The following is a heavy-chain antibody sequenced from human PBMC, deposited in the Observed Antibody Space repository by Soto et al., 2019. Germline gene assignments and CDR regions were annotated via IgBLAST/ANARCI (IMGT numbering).Heavy chain of an antibody. V-gene: IGHV3-21*01. CDR1: GFPFSSYS. D-gene: IGHD3-22*01. Sequence: GGSLSLSCAGSGFPFSSYSIGWVRQAPGKGLEWVSSISASSTYIHCADSVKGRFTISRDNANNSLYLHMNSLRAADTAVYYCARNGNFYDSGGSRDYWGQGTLVTV. CDR3: ARNGNFYDSGGSRDY. J-gene: IGHJ4*02. CDR2: ISASSTYI.